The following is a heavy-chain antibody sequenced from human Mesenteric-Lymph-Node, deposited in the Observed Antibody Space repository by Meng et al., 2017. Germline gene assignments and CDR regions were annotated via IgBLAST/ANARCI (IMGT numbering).Heavy chain of an antibody. CDR2: IYHGVNI. CDR1: GGSLSGAY. J-gene: IGHJ5*02. D-gene: IGHD2-2*02. CDR3: VRDTRRGGGWFDP. Sequence: QGQLQQWGAGLLQPSETLSLTCAVNGGSLSGAYWNWIRQPPGKGLEWIGYIYHGVNIYYTPSLRSRVTISVDKSRNQFSLKLTSVSAADTAVYYCVRDTRRGGGWFDPWGQGTLVTVSS. V-gene: IGHV4-34*01.